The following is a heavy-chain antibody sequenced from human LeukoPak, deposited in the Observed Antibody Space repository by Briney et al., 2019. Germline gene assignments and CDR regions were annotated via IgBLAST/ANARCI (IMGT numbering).Heavy chain of an antibody. V-gene: IGHV3-11*04. CDR2: ISSSGSTI. CDR1: GFTFSDYY. J-gene: IGHJ6*03. D-gene: IGHD5-24*01. Sequence: PGGSLRLSCAASGFTFSDYYMSWIRQAPGKGLEWVSYISSSGSTIYYADSVKGRFTISRDNAKNSLYLQMNSLRAEDTAVYYXXRXAAGRDGYYYYYYYMDVWGKGTTVTVSS. CDR3: XRXAAGRDGYYYYYYYMDV.